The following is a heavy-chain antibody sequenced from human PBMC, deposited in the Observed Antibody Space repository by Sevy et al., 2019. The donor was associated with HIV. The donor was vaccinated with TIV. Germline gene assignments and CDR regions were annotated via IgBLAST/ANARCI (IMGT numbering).Heavy chain of an antibody. CDR3: ARNTHPFYYYYGMDV. CDR2: INSDGSST. D-gene: IGHD5-18*01. V-gene: IGHV3-74*01. CDR1: GFTFSSYW. Sequence: GGSLRLSCAASGFTFSSYWIHWVRQAPGKGLVWVSRINSDGSSTSYADSVKGRFTISRDNAKNTLYLQMNSLRAEDTAVYYCARNTHPFYYYYGMDVWGQGTTVTVSS. J-gene: IGHJ6*02.